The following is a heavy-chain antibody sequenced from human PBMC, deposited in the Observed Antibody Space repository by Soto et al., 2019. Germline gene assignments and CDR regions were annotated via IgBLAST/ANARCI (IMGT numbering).Heavy chain of an antibody. CDR2: IYWDGDK. Sequence: QITLKESGPTLVRPTQTLPLTCTFSGFSLSTGGVGVGWISQPPGKALEWLALIYWDGDKGYNPFLKSRLTIPKDTSKNPVVLTNTDTYPVDTATNYWAHPPQWNFPSGNFGFWGCHTPNLFGPWGQGTLGNVAS. J-gene: IGHJ5*02. CDR1: GFSLSTGGVG. V-gene: IGHV2-5*02. CDR3: AHPPQWNFPSGNFGFWGCHTPNLFGP. D-gene: IGHD3-16*01.